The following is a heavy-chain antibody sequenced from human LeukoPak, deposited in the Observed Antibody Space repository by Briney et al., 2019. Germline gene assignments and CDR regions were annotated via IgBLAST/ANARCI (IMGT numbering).Heavy chain of an antibody. J-gene: IGHJ6*02. CDR3: ARSGWYYYYYGMDV. V-gene: IGHV4-34*01. CDR2: INHSGST. CDR1: GGSFSGYY. Sequence: PSETLSLTCAVYGGSFSGYYWSWIRQPPGKGLEWIGEINHSGSTNYNPSLKSRVTISVDTSKNQFSLKLSSVTAADTAVYYWARSGWYYYYYGMDVWGQGTTVTVSS. D-gene: IGHD6-19*01.